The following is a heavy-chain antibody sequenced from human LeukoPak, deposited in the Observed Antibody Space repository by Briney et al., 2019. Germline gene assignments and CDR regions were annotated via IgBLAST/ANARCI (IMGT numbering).Heavy chain of an antibody. CDR1: GYTFTGYY. Sequence: ASVKVSCKASGYTFTGYYMHWVRQAPGQGLEWMGWINPNSGGTNYAQKFQGRVTITADKSTSTAYMELSSLRSEDTAVYYCASPPPRRGYSYGYDAFDIWGQGTMVTVSS. CDR2: INPNSGGT. J-gene: IGHJ3*02. V-gene: IGHV1-2*02. CDR3: ASPPPRRGYSYGYDAFDI. D-gene: IGHD5-18*01.